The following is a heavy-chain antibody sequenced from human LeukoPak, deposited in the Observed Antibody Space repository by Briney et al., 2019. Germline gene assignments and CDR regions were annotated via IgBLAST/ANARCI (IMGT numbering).Heavy chain of an antibody. V-gene: IGHV5-51*01. J-gene: IGHJ4*02. CDR3: ARRGRSCSNGVCLDYFDY. D-gene: IGHD2-8*01. Sequence: GESLKISCKVSGYSFASYWIAWLRQMPGKGLQWMRSIYPGDADSRYSPSFQGQVTISADKSISTAYLQLSSLKASDTDMYFCARRGRSCSNGVCLDYFDYWGQGSLVIVSS. CDR2: IYPGDADS. CDR1: GYSFASYW.